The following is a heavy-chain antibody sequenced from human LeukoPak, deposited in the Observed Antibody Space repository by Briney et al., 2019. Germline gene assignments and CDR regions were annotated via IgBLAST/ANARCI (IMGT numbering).Heavy chain of an antibody. CDR1: GGSFSGYY. D-gene: IGHD3-16*02. J-gene: IGHJ4*02. CDR3: ARRPHYDYVWGSYRDRQPFDY. Sequence: PSETLSLTCAVYGGSFSGYYWSWIRQPPGKGLEWIGEINHSGSTNYNPSLKSRVTISVDTSKNQFSLKLSSVTAADTAVYYCARRPHYDYVWGSYRDRQPFDYWGQGTLVTVSS. CDR2: INHSGST. V-gene: IGHV4-34*01.